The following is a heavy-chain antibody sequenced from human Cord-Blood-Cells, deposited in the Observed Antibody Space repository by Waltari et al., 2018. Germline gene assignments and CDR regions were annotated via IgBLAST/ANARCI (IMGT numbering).Heavy chain of an antibody. CDR1: GFTFSSYW. V-gene: IGHV3-7*01. CDR3: ASYGSGSYYFDY. Sequence: EVQLVESGGGLVQPGGSLRLSCAASGFTFSSYWMSWVRQAPGKGLEWVANIKQDGSEKYYVDSVKGRVTISRDNAKNSLYLQMNSLRAEDTAVYYCASYGSGSYYFDYWGQGTLVTVSS. D-gene: IGHD3-10*01. J-gene: IGHJ4*02. CDR2: IKQDGSEK.